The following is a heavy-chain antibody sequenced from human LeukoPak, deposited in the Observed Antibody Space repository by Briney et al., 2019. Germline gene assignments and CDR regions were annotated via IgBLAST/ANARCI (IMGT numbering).Heavy chain of an antibody. CDR2: IYHSGST. CDR3: ARNQGYVWGSYRLSYFDY. Sequence: PSETLSLTCTVSGGSISSSYYYWGWIRQPPGKGLEWIGSIYHSGSTNYNPSLKSRVTISVDRSKNQFSLKLSSVTAADTAVYYCARNQGYVWGSYRLSYFDYWGQGTLVTVSS. J-gene: IGHJ4*02. CDR1: GGSISSSYYY. V-gene: IGHV4-39*07. D-gene: IGHD3-16*02.